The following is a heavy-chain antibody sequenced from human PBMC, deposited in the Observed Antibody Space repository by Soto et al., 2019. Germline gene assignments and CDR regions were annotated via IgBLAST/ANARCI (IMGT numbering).Heavy chain of an antibody. CDR3: ARHSTYYDILTGYSPTYYFDY. J-gene: IGHJ4*02. CDR2: IYYSGST. V-gene: IGHV4-39*01. Sequence: QLQLQESGPGLVKPSETLSLTCTVSGGSISSSSYYWGWIRQPPGKGLEWIGRIYYSGSTYYNPSLKSRFTISVDTSKNQFSLKLSSVTAADTAVYYCARHSTYYDILTGYSPTYYFDYWGQGTLVTVSS. D-gene: IGHD3-9*01. CDR1: GGSISSSSYY.